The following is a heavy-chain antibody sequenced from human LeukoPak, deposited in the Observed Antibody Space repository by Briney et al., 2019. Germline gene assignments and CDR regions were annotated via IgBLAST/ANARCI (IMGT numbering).Heavy chain of an antibody. J-gene: IGHJ4*02. Sequence: SQTLSLTCTVSGGFISSGGYYWSWIRQHPGKGLESIGYIYYSGSTNYNPSLKSRVTISVDTPKNQFSLKLSSVTAADTAVYYCARDPAPNSSGYREDYFDSWGQGTLVTVSS. D-gene: IGHD3-22*01. CDR2: IYYSGST. CDR1: GGFISSGGYY. V-gene: IGHV4-31*03. CDR3: ARDPAPNSSGYREDYFDS.